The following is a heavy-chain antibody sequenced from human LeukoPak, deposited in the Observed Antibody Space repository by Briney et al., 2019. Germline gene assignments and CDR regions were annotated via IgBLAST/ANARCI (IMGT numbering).Heavy chain of an antibody. CDR2: MYPGDSDI. J-gene: IGHJ4*02. CDR3: ARQRARSAPDY. Sequence: GESLKISCQGSGYSFSDYWIGWVRQMPGKGLEWMGIMYPGDSDIRYSPSFQGQVTISADKSISTAYLQWSSLKASDTAMYFCARQRARSAPDYWGQGTLVTVSS. CDR1: GYSFSDYW. V-gene: IGHV5-51*01.